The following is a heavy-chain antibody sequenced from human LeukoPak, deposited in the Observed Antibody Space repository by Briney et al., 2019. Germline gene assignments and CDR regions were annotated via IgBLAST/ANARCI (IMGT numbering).Heavy chain of an antibody. CDR2: IYSGGST. J-gene: IGHJ6*03. CDR3: ARVGFSSSAFYYYYYYMDV. V-gene: IGHV3-66*02. D-gene: IGHD6-6*01. Sequence: GGSLRLSCAASGFTVSSNYMSWVRQAPGKGLEWFSVIYSGGSTYYADSVKGRFPISRDNSKNTLYLQMNSLRAEDTAVYYCARVGFSSSAFYYYYYYMDVWGKGTTVTVSS. CDR1: GFTVSSNY.